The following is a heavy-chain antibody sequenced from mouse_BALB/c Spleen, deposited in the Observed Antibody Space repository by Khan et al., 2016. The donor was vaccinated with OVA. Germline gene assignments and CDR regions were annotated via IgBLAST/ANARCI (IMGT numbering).Heavy chain of an antibody. Sequence: QVQLKESGPGLVAPSQSLSITCTVSGFSLTNYGVTWVRQPPGKGLEWLGVIWGDGNTNYHSGLISRLSISKDTSKSQVFLTLNSLQTDDTATYYCAKWAPFYAVDYWGQGSSFTGSS. CDR3: AKWAPFYAVDY. J-gene: IGHJ4*01. CDR2: IWGDGNT. V-gene: IGHV2-3*01. CDR1: GFSLTNYG.